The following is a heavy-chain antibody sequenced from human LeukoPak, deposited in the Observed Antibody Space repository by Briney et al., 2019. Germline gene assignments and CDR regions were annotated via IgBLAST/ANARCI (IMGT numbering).Heavy chain of an antibody. V-gene: IGHV4-31*03. CDR3: AGIYYDSSGYYFDY. Sequence: SETLSLTCTVSGGSISSVDYYWSWIRQYPGKGLEWIGYIYYSGSTYYNPSLKSRVTISVDTSKNQFSLKLSSVTAADTAVYYCAGIYYDSSGYYFDYWGQGTLVTVSS. CDR1: GGSISSVDYY. J-gene: IGHJ4*02. D-gene: IGHD3-22*01. CDR2: IYYSGST.